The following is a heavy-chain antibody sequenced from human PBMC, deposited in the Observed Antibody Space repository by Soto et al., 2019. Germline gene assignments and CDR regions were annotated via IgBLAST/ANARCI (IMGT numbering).Heavy chain of an antibody. CDR2: INPSGGST. D-gene: IGHD5-12*01. CDR3: ASQRYSGYDLVS. CDR1: GYTFTSCY. V-gene: IGHV1-46*01. J-gene: IGHJ4*02. Sequence: ASVKVSCKASGYTFTSCYMHWVRQAPGQGLEWMGIINPSGGSTSYAQKFQGRVTMTRDTSTSTVYMELSSLRSEDTAVYYCASQRYSGYDLVSWGQGTLVTVSS.